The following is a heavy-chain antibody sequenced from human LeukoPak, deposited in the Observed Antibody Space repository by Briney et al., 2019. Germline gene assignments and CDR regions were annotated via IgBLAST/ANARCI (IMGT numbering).Heavy chain of an antibody. Sequence: SETLSLTCTVSGGSISSGDYYWSWLRQPPGKGLEWIGYVSYSGSTYYNPSLKSRVTISLDTSKNQFSLKLSSVTAADTAVYYCARVRYSYDSSGYYYLYYFDYWGQGTLVTVSS. CDR3: ARVRYSYDSSGYYYLYYFDY. CDR2: VSYSGST. D-gene: IGHD3-22*01. V-gene: IGHV4-30-4*01. J-gene: IGHJ4*02. CDR1: GGSISSGDYY.